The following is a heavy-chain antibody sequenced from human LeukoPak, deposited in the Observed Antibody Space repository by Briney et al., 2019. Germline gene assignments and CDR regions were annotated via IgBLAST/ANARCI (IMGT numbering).Heavy chain of an antibody. D-gene: IGHD3-10*01. Sequence: GGSLRLSCAASGFSFSNYAMHWVRQAPGKGLEGVAVISFDGTNKYYADSVKGRLTISRDNSKNTVYLQMNGLGAEDTAVYFCARRALGGLFHFDYWGQGTLVTVSS. CDR3: ARRALGGLFHFDY. CDR1: GFSFSNYA. J-gene: IGHJ4*02. V-gene: IGHV3-30-3*01. CDR2: ISFDGTNK.